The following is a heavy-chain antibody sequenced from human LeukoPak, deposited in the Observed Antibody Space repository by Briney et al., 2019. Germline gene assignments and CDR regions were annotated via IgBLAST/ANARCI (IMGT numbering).Heavy chain of an antibody. V-gene: IGHV4-59*01. Sequence: SETLSLTCTVSGDSITSYYWSWIRQAPGKGLEWLGYIYDSGSSNYNPSLKSRVTISVDTSKDQFSLKVSSVTAADTAVYYCARTIVGATKRIREVGFDYWGQGTLVTVSS. CDR3: ARTIVGATKRIREVGFDY. CDR1: GDSITSYY. D-gene: IGHD1-26*01. CDR2: IYDSGSS. J-gene: IGHJ4*02.